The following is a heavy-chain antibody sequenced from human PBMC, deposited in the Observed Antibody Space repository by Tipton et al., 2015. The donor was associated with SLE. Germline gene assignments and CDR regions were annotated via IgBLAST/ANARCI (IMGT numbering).Heavy chain of an antibody. CDR3: ARAPTTYDTSGYFPYYFDY. V-gene: IGHV4-34*01. J-gene: IGHJ4*02. Sequence: GLVKPSETLSLTCAVYGGSFSGYYWSWIRQPPGKGLEWIGEINHSGSTNYNPSLKSRVTISVDTSKNQFSLKLSSVTAADTAVYYCARAPTTYDTSGYFPYYFDYWGQGTLVTVSS. CDR2: INHSGST. D-gene: IGHD3-22*01. CDR1: GGSFSGYY.